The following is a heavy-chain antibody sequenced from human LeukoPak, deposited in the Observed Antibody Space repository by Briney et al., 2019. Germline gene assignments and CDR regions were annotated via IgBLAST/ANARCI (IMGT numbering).Heavy chain of an antibody. D-gene: IGHD6-13*01. CDR2: IRYDGSNK. J-gene: IGHJ6*03. V-gene: IGHV3-30*02. CDR3: ARIRAAAGTSADYYYYYYIDV. Sequence: GGSLRLSCAASGFTFSSYGMHWVRQAPGKGLEWVAFIRYDGSNKYYADSVKGRFTISRDNSKNTLYLQMNSLRAEDTAVYYCARIRAAAGTSADYYYYYYIDVWGKGTTVTISS. CDR1: GFTFSSYG.